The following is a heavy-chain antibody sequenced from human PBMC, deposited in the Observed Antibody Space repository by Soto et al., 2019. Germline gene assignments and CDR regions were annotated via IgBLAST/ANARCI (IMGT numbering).Heavy chain of an antibody. CDR3: AKDKPYYYDGSGYSGFDY. CDR2: ISGSGGST. V-gene: IGHV3-23*01. CDR1: GFTFSSYA. D-gene: IGHD3-22*01. Sequence: EVQLLESGGGLVQPGGSLRLSCAASGFTFSSYAMSWVRQAPGKGLEWVSAISGSGGSTYYADSVKGRFTISRDNSKNTLYLQMNSLRAEDTAVYYCAKDKPYYYDGSGYSGFDYWGQGTLVTVSS. J-gene: IGHJ4*02.